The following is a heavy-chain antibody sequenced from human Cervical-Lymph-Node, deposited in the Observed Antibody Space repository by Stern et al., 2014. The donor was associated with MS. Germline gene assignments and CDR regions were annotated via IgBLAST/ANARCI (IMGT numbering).Heavy chain of an antibody. CDR3: ASERYTYYDDQRPPGGFDP. J-gene: IGHJ5*02. CDR2: VVGVNGGV. Sequence: QLVESGPEVKKPGTSVKVSCKASGITFSHSAIQWLRQARGQLPEWIGWVVGVNGGVNYAPRFQERVTITRDMSTSTVYMELRSLRSEDTAIYYCASERYTYYDDQRPPGGFDPWGQGTLVTVSS. CDR1: GITFSHSA. V-gene: IGHV1-58*02. D-gene: IGHD3-3*01.